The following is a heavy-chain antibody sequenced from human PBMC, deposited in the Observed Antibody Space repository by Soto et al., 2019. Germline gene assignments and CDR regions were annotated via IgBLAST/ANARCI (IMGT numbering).Heavy chain of an antibody. Sequence: SETLSLTCNVSGDSVSSGYWSWIRQPPGKGLEWIVFMYFGGSFNYNPSLAGRGTISVETSKNQFSMKMTSVTAADTAVYYCARSYYDSLGFTVGPWGEGTQVTISS. J-gene: IGHJ5*02. D-gene: IGHD3-22*01. V-gene: IGHV4-59*02. CDR1: GDSVSSGY. CDR3: ARSYYDSLGFTVGP. CDR2: MYFGGSF.